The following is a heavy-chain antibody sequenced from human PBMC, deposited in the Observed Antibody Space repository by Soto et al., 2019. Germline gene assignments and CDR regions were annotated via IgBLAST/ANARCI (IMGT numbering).Heavy chain of an antibody. CDR3: ARSVFP. J-gene: IGHJ5*02. Sequence: QVQLQESGPGLVKPSQTLSLTCTVSGGSISSGGYYWNWNRQNPGKGLEWIGYIYYNGSNYYNQALKSRVTISLDTSKNQFSLKLSSVTAADTAVYYCARSVFPWGQGTLVTVSS. V-gene: IGHV4-31*03. CDR1: GGSISSGGYY. CDR2: IYYNGSN.